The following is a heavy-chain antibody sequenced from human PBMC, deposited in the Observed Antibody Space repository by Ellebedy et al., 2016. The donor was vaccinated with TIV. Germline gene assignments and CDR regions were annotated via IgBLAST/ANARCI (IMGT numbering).Heavy chain of an antibody. CDR2: IYYSGST. CDR3: ARDNDVKNAFDI. D-gene: IGHD1-1*01. Sequence: MPSETLSLTCTVSGGSISSYYWSWIRQPPGKGLEWIGYIYYSGSTNYNPSLKSRVTISVDTSKNQFSLKLSSVTAADTAVYYCARDNDVKNAFDIWGQGTMVTVSS. CDR1: GGSISSYY. J-gene: IGHJ3*02. V-gene: IGHV4-59*01.